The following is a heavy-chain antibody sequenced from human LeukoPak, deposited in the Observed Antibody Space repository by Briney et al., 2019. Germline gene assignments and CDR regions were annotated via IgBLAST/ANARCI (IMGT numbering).Heavy chain of an antibody. CDR2: INPSGGST. CDR3: ARALRELPLSG. CDR1: GYTFTNYY. Sequence: ASVKVFCKASGYTFTNYYMHWVRQAPGQGLEWMGIINPSGGSTSYAQKFQGRVTMTRDTSTSTVYMELSSLRSEDTAVYYCARALRELPLSGWGQGTLVTVSS. J-gene: IGHJ4*02. D-gene: IGHD1-26*01. V-gene: IGHV1-46*01.